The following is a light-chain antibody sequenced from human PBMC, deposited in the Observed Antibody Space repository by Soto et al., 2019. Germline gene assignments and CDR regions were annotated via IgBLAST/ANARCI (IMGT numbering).Light chain of an antibody. J-gene: IGKJ1*01. Sequence: GDRVTITCRASLNIGDSLSWIQQKAGKPPTQLIYGASALQSGVPVRFSGSASGTDFTLTIRNMQREDFATYYCLRTYNLPRTFGQGTKVDIK. CDR3: LRTYNLPRT. CDR1: LNIGDS. CDR2: GAS. V-gene: IGKV1-39*01.